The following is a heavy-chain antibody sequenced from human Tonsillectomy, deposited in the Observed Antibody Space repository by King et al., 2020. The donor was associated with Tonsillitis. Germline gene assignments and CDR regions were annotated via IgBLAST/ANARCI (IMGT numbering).Heavy chain of an antibody. CDR3: VRVGYGDYFLGY. CDR2: INSDGSIK. Sequence: VQLVESGGGLVQPGGSLTLSCAASGFTFSSYWMHWVRQAPGKGLVWVSRINSDGSIKTYADSVKGRFTISRDNAKDTMNLQMNRLSAEDTAMYYCVRVGYGDYFLGYWGQGTLVTVSS. J-gene: IGHJ4*02. D-gene: IGHD4-17*01. CDR1: GFTFSSYW. V-gene: IGHV3-74*01.